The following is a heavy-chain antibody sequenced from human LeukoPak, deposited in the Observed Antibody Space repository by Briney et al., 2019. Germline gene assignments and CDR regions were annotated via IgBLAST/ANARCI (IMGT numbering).Heavy chain of an antibody. D-gene: IGHD3-3*01. V-gene: IGHV3-43*02. Sequence: GGSLRLXCAASGFTFDDYAMHWVRQAPGKGLEWVSLISGDGSSTYYADSVKGRFTISRDNSRNSLYLQMNSLRTEDTALYYCAKGLRFLEWLPDYWGQGTLVTVSS. CDR1: GFTFDDYA. J-gene: IGHJ4*02. CDR3: AKGLRFLEWLPDY. CDR2: ISGDGSST.